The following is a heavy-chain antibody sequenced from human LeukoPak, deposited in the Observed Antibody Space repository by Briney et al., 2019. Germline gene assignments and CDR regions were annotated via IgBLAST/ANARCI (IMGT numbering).Heavy chain of an antibody. CDR1: GGSISSGGYS. CDR2: IYHSGST. V-gene: IGHV4-30-2*01. Sequence: SETLSLTCAVSGGSISSGGYSWSWIRQPPGTGLEWIGYIYHSGSTYYNPSLKSRVTISVDRSKNQFSLKLSSVTAADTAVYYCANYDSSGYFFDYWGQGTLVTVSS. CDR3: ANYDSSGYFFDY. D-gene: IGHD3-22*01. J-gene: IGHJ4*02.